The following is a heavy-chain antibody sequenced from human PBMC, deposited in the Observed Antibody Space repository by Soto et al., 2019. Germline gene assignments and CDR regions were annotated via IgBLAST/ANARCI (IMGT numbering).Heavy chain of an antibody. CDR1: GGTFSSYA. V-gene: IGHV1-69*13. D-gene: IGHD2-2*01. J-gene: IGHJ6*02. Sequence: SLKVSCKASGGTFSSYAISWVRQAPGQGLEWMGGIIPIFGTANYTQKFQGRVTITADEPTSAAYMELSSLRSEDTAVYYCAVGGEAPDYYYYYGMDVWGQGTTVTVSS. CDR3: AVGGEAPDYYYYYGMDV. CDR2: IIPIFGTA.